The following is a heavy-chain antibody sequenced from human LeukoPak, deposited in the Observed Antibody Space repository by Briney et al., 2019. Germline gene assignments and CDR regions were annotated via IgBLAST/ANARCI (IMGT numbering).Heavy chain of an antibody. CDR3: AKGGAWLRFDD. Sequence: GGTLRLSCAGSGFPFSSHGMNWVRQAPGKGLEWVSGISPGGGPTYYADSVRGRFSISRDDLKDTLYLQMKNLRAEDTAVYYCAKGGAWLRFDDWGQGILVTVSS. D-gene: IGHD5-12*01. CDR2: ISPGGGPT. V-gene: IGHV3-23*01. CDR1: GFPFSSHG. J-gene: IGHJ4*02.